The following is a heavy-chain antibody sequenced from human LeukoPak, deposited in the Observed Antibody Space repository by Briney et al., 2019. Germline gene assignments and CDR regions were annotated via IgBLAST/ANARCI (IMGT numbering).Heavy chain of an antibody. Sequence: GGSLRLSCAASGFTFSSYWMYWVRQAPGKGLVWVSRIYSDGSGTSYADSVKGRFTISRDNAKNTLYLQMNSLRVEDTAVYYCAIPFLTGYYPSFDYWGQGTLVTVSS. CDR1: GFTFSSYW. V-gene: IGHV3-74*01. J-gene: IGHJ4*02. D-gene: IGHD3-9*01. CDR2: IYSDGSGT. CDR3: AIPFLTGYYPSFDY.